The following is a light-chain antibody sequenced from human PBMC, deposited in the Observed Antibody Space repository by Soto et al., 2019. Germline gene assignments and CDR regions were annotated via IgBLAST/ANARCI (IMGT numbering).Light chain of an antibody. Sequence: QSVLAQPPSVSAAPGQKVTISCSGSSSNIGGNSVSWYQQLPGTAPKLLIYDDNKRPSGIPDRFSGSKSGTSATLGITGFQTGDEADYYCGSWDSSLSAYVFGTGTRSPS. V-gene: IGLV1-51*01. CDR2: DDN. CDR3: GSWDSSLSAYV. CDR1: SSNIGGNS. J-gene: IGLJ1*01.